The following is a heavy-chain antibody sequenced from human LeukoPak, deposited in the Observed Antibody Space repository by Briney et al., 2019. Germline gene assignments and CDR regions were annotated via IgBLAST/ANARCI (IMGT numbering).Heavy chain of an antibody. CDR2: INPNSGGT. J-gene: IGHJ4*02. CDR1: GYTFTAYF. Sequence: ASVKVSCKASGYTFTAYFIHWVRQAPGQGLEWMAWINPNSGGTNYAQKFQGRITMTRDTSISTAYMELSRLRCDDTAVYYCARTMTGDSGNYHFDYWGQGTLVTVSS. D-gene: IGHD1-26*01. CDR3: ARTMTGDSGNYHFDY. V-gene: IGHV1-2*02.